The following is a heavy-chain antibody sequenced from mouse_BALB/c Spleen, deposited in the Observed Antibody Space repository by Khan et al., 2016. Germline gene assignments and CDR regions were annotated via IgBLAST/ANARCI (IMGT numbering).Heavy chain of an antibody. D-gene: IGHD1-1*01. CDR3: AIEGITTVVTKGLDY. V-gene: IGHV1S135*01. CDR2: IDPYNGDT. CDR1: AYAFTSYN. J-gene: IGHJ2*01. Sequence: VRLQQSGPELVKPGASVKVSCKASAYAFTSYNMFWVKQSHGKSLEWIGYIDPYNGDTNYNQNFKGKATLTVDKSSSTAYMHLNSLTSEDSAVYYCAIEGITTVVTKGLDYWGQGTTLTVSS.